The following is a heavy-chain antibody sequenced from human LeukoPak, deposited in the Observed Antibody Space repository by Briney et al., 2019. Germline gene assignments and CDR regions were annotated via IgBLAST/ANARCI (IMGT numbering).Heavy chain of an antibody. CDR1: GFTSGIYA. CDR2: FSGGGDS. CDR3: AKDTPTGDEGY. J-gene: IGHJ4*02. V-gene: IGHV3-23*01. D-gene: IGHD7-27*01. Sequence: GGSLRLSCAASGFTSGIYAVSWVRQAPGKGLEWVSAFSGGGDSYYADSVKGRFTISRDNSKKILYLQMNSLRAEDTAVYYCAKDTPTGDEGYWGQGTLVTVSS.